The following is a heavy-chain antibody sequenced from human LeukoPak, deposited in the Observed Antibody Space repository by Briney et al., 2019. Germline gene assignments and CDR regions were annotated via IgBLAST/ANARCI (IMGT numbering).Heavy chain of an antibody. CDR1: GFSFSTQR. V-gene: IGHV3-48*04. CDR3: ARDSTVAVNY. J-gene: IGHJ4*02. D-gene: IGHD6-19*01. CDR2: ISSSGSTI. Sequence: PGGSLRLSCAASGFSFSTQRMHWVRQAPGKGLEWVSYISSSGSTIYYADSVKGRFTISRDNAKNSLYLQMNSLRAEDTAVYYCARDSTVAVNYWGQGTLVTVSS.